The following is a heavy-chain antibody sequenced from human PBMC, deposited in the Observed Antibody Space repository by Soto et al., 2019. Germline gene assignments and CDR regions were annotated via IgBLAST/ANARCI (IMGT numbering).Heavy chain of an antibody. Sequence: SETLSLTCAVYGGSFSGYHWSWIRQPPGKGLEWIGEINHSGSTNYNPSLKSRVTISVDTSKNQFSLKLSSVTAADTAVYYCARGLGAAAAHQYGYWGQGTLVTVSS. CDR2: INHSGST. CDR1: GGSFSGYH. J-gene: IGHJ4*02. V-gene: IGHV4-34*01. CDR3: ARGLGAAAAHQYGY. D-gene: IGHD6-13*01.